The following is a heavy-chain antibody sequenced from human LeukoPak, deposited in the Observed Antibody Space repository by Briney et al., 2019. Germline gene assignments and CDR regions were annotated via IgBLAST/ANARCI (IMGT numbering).Heavy chain of an antibody. V-gene: IGHV3-11*04. CDR2: ISSSGSTI. CDR1: GFTFSDYY. CDR3: AKAGDYYGSVSRIRENNFDY. D-gene: IGHD3-10*01. Sequence: WGSLSLSCAASGFTFSDYYMTWIRQAPGKGLEWVSYISSSGSTIYYADSVKGRFTISRDNSKNTLYLQMNSLRAEDTAVYYCAKAGDYYGSVSRIRENNFDYWGQGTLVTVSS. J-gene: IGHJ4*02.